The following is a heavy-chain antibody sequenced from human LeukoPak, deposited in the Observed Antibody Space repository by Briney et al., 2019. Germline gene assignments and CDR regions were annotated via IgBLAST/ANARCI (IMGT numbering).Heavy chain of an antibody. J-gene: IGHJ4*02. CDR3: AREGGPVAGRHITNIDY. D-gene: IGHD6-19*01. CDR2: INAGNGNT. Sequence: ASVTVSCKASGYTFTSYAMHWVRQAPGQRLEWMGWINAGNGNTKYSQKFQGRVTITRDTSASTAYMELSSLRSEDTAVYYCAREGGPVAGRHITNIDYWGQGTLVTVSS. V-gene: IGHV1-3*01. CDR1: GYTFTSYA.